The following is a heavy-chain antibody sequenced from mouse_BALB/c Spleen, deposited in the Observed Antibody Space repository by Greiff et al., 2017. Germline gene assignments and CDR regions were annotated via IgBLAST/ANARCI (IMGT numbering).Heavy chain of an antibody. D-gene: IGHD1-1*01. CDR1: GYTFTSYW. CDR3: TRIGYYGSSYFDY. CDR2: IYPSDSYT. J-gene: IGHJ2*01. Sequence: QVQLQQPGAELVRPGASVKLSCKASGYTFTSYWINWVKQRPGQGLEWIGNIYPSDSYTNYNQKFKDKATLTVDKSSSTAYMQLSSPTSEDSAVYYWTRIGYYGSSYFDYWGQGTTLTVSA. V-gene: IGHV1-69*02.